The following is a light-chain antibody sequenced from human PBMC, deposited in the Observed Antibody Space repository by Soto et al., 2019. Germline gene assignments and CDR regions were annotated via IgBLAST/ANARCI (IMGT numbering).Light chain of an antibody. CDR2: DAS. CDR1: QSISSW. CDR3: QQYNSYSKYT. J-gene: IGKJ2*01. Sequence: DIQMTQSPSTLSASVGDRVTITCRASQSISSWLAWYQQKPGKAPKLLIYDASSLESGVPSRFSGSGSGTEFTLTISSLQPADFATYYCQQYNSYSKYTFGQGTKLEIK. V-gene: IGKV1-5*01.